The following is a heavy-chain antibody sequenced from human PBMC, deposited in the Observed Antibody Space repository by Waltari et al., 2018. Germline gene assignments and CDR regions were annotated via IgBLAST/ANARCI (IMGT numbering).Heavy chain of an antibody. CDR1: GGSISSHY. CDR3: ASQMGYYYGSGSGFDY. V-gene: IGHV4-59*11. J-gene: IGHJ4*02. Sequence: QVQLQESGPGLVKPSETLSLTCTVSGGSISSHYWSWIRQPPGKGLEWIGYIYYSGSTNYNPSLKIRVTISVDTSKNQFSLKLSSVTAADTAVYYCASQMGYYYGSGSGFDYWGQGTLVTVSS. D-gene: IGHD3-10*01. CDR2: IYYSGST.